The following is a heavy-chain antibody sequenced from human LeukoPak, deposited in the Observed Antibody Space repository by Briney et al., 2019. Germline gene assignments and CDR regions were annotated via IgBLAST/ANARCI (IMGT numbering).Heavy chain of an antibody. CDR2: IFYSGST. J-gene: IGHJ4*02. D-gene: IGHD3-22*01. CDR3: ARDRRYYYDSSGSILRGSYYFDY. Sequence: SETLSLTCTVSGGSVSNYYWSWIRQPPGKGLEWIGYIFYSGSTSYNPSPKSRVTISSDTSKNQFSLRLTSVTAADTAVYYCARDRRYYYDSSGSILRGSYYFDYWGQGTLVTVSS. CDR1: GGSVSNYY. V-gene: IGHV4-59*02.